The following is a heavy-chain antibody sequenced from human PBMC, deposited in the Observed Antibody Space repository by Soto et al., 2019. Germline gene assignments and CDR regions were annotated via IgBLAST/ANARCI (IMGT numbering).Heavy chain of an antibody. D-gene: IGHD3-10*01. J-gene: IGHJ4*02. Sequence: EAQLVESGGGLVQPGGSLTLSCTASEITLNIYWMHWIRQAPGKGLVWVSRINPESTTLTYADSVTGRFTISRDSAKIALYLQMNGLSAEDPAIFYCTADTIGAWDSWGQGIGVTVSS. CDR3: TADTIGAWDS. CDR2: INPESTTL. CDR1: EITLNIYW. V-gene: IGHV3-74*01.